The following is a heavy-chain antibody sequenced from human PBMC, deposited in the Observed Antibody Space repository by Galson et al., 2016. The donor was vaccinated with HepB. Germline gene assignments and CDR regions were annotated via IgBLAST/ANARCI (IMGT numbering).Heavy chain of an antibody. CDR2: ISSASSIK. Sequence: SLRLSCADSGFTFNTYGMNWVRQAPGKGLEWVSYISSASSIKYYADSVKGRFTISRDNARHSLYLEMNSLRGEDTAMYYCARDRGSGSGNFGYWGQGTLVTVSS. D-gene: IGHD3-10*01. V-gene: IGHV3-48*04. J-gene: IGHJ4*02. CDR3: ARDRGSGSGNFGY. CDR1: GFTFNTYG.